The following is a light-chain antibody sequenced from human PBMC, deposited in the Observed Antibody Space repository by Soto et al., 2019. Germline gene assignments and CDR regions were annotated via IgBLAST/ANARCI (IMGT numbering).Light chain of an antibody. V-gene: IGKV3-20*01. CDR3: QQYSSSPLT. J-gene: IGKJ4*01. CDR2: GAS. CDR1: RSVSSSY. Sequence: EIVLTQSPGTLSFSAGERGTLSCRSRRSVSSSYLACYQQKPGQAPRLLIYGASSRATGIPDRFSGSGSGTDFTLTISRLEPEDFAVYYCQQYSSSPLTFGGGTKVDIK.